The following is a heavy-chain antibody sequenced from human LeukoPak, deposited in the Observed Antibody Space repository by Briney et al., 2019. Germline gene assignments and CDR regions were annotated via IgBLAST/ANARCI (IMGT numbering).Heavy chain of an antibody. CDR3: AGGSSWYRGIDY. CDR2: ISTKGGST. J-gene: IGHJ4*02. D-gene: IGHD6-13*01. CDR1: GFTFSSYA. Sequence: SGGSLRLSCAASGFTFSSYAMYWVRQAPGKGLEYVSAISTKGGSTYYANSVKGRFTISRDNSKNTLYLQMGSLRAEDMAVYYCAGGSSWYRGIDYWGQGTLVTVSS. V-gene: IGHV3-64*01.